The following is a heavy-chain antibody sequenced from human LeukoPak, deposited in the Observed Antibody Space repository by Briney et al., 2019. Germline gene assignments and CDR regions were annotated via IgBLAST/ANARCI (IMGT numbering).Heavy chain of an antibody. CDR3: ARDRLEWAIDY. CDR2: ISSSGSTI. V-gene: IGHV3-11*04. D-gene: IGHD3-3*01. CDR1: GFTFSDYY. Sequence: GGSLRLXCVASGFTFSDYYMSWIRQAPGKELEWVSYISSSGSTIYYADSVKGRFTISRDNAKNSLYLQTNSLRAEDTAVCYCARDRLEWAIDYWDQGTLVTVSS. J-gene: IGHJ4*02.